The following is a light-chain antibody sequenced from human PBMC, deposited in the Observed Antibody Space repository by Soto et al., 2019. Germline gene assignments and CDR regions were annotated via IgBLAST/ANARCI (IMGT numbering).Light chain of an antibody. CDR2: LEGSGSY. Sequence: QLVLTQSSSASASLGSSVKLTCTLSSGRSSYIIAWHQQQPGKAPRYLMKLEGSGSYNKGSGVPDRFSGSSSGADRFLTISNLQSEDEADYYCETWDSNTPWVFGTGTKLTVL. V-gene: IGLV4-60*03. CDR3: ETWDSNTPWV. CDR1: SGRSSYI. J-gene: IGLJ1*01.